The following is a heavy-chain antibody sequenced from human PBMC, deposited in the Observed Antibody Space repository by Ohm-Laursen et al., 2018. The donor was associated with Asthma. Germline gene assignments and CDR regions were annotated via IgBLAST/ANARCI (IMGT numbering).Heavy chain of an antibody. Sequence: SETLSLTCTVSGGPISSYYWSWIRQPPGKGLEWIGYIYYSGSTNYNPSLKSRVTISVDTSKNQFSLELSSVTAADTAVYYCAREMTTTSPSYFHYWGQGTLVTVSS. CDR1: GGPISSYY. CDR3: AREMTTTSPSYFHY. CDR2: IYYSGST. D-gene: IGHD5-24*01. V-gene: IGHV4-59*01. J-gene: IGHJ4*02.